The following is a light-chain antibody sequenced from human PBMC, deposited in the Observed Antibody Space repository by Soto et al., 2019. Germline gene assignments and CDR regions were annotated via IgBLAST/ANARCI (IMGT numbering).Light chain of an antibody. V-gene: IGLV2-11*01. Sequence: QSALTQPRSVSGSPGQSVTISCTGTNSDVGAYDYVSWYQQHPDKAPKLMIYDVTMRPSGVPDRFSGSKSGNTASLTVSGLQAEDEADYYCCSYTGNTYVFGTGTKLTVL. CDR2: DVT. CDR1: NSDVGAYDY. J-gene: IGLJ1*01. CDR3: CSYTGNTYV.